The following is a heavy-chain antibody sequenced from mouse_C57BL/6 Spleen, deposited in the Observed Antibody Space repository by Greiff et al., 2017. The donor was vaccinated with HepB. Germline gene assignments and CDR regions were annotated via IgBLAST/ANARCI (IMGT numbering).Heavy chain of an antibody. CDR3: TRGGLLPWFAY. V-gene: IGHV1-5*01. CDR1: GYTFTSYW. Sequence: VQLQQSGTVLARPGASVKMSCKTSGYTFTSYWMHWVKQRPGQGLAWIGAIYPGNSDTSYNQKFKSKAKLTAVTSSSTAYMELSSLTNEDSAVYYCTRGGLLPWFAYWGKGTLVTVSA. J-gene: IGHJ3*01. D-gene: IGHD2-3*01. CDR2: IYPGNSDT.